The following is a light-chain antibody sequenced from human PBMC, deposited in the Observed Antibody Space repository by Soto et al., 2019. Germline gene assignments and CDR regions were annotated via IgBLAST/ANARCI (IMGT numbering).Light chain of an antibody. J-gene: IGKJ1*01. Sequence: EIVLTQSPFTLSLSPGERATLSCRASQSVSRYLAWYQQKPGQAPRLLVYDASFRATGIPARFRGSGSGTDFTLTIDSLEPEDFAVYFCQQRTNWLGTFGQGTKVEI. V-gene: IGKV3-11*01. CDR2: DAS. CDR3: QQRTNWLGT. CDR1: QSVSRY.